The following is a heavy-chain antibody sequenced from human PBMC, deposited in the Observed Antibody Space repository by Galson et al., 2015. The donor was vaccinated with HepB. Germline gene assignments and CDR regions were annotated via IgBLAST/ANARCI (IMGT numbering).Heavy chain of an antibody. D-gene: IGHD3-10*01. CDR2: ISYDGSNK. V-gene: IGHV3-30-3*01. CDR3: AREYGSGSHNGPFDYYFDY. CDR1: GFTFSSYA. Sequence: SLRLSCAASGFTFSSYAMHWVRQAPGKGLEWVAVISYDGSNKYYADSVKGRFTISRDNSKNTLYLQMNSLRAEDTAVYYCAREYGSGSHNGPFDYYFDYWGQGTLVTVSS. J-gene: IGHJ4*02.